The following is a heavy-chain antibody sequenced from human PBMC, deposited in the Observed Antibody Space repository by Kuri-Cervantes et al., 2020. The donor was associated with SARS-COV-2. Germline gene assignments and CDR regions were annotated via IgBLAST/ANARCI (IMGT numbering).Heavy chain of an antibody. Sequence: SETLSLTCTVSGGSISSSSYYWGWIRQPPGKGLEWIGSIYYSGSTYYNPSLKSRVTISVDTSKNQFSLKLSSVTVADTAVYYCARRTLDTAMVRGVRAPNDAFDIWGQGTMVTVSS. CDR1: GGSISSSSYY. CDR3: ARRTLDTAMVRGVRAPNDAFDI. V-gene: IGHV4-39*01. CDR2: IYYSGST. J-gene: IGHJ3*02. D-gene: IGHD5-18*01.